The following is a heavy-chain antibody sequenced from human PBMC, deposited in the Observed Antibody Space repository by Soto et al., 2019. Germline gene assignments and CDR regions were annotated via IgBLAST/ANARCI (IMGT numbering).Heavy chain of an antibody. J-gene: IGHJ3*02. D-gene: IGHD3-22*01. Sequence: SETLSLTCTVSGGSISSSSYYWGWIRQPPGKGLEWIGSSYYSGSTYYNPALKSRCTISVDTSKNQFSLKLSSVTAADTAVYYCARLTITMIAPRAFDIWGQGTMVTVSS. CDR3: ARLTITMIAPRAFDI. CDR1: GGSISSSSYY. V-gene: IGHV4-39*01. CDR2: SYYSGST.